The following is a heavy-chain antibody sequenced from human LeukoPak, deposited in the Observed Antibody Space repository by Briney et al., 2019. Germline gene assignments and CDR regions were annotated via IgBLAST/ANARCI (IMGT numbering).Heavy chain of an antibody. CDR2: IYHSGST. J-gene: IGHJ6*03. V-gene: IGHV4-38-2*02. Sequence: PSETLSLTCTVSGYSIRSGYYWGWIRQPPGKGLEWIGSIYHSGSTYYNPSLKSRVTISVDTSKNQFSLKLSSVTAADTAVYYCARTRAAAGTDYRVFYYYYYMDVWGKGTTVTVSS. CDR3: ARTRAAAGTDYRVFYYYYYMDV. D-gene: IGHD6-13*01. CDR1: GYSIRSGYY.